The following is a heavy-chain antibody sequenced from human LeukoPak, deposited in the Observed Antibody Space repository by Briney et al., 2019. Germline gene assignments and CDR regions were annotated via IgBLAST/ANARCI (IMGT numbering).Heavy chain of an antibody. CDR2: IYYSGST. D-gene: IGHD2-21*02. V-gene: IGHV4-39*07. Sequence: KASETLSLTCTVSGGSISSSNYYWGWIRQPPGKGLEWIGCIYYSGSTYYNPSLKSRVTISVDRSKNQFSLKLSSVTAADTAVYYCARGCGGDCYWWTYNWFDPWGQGTLVTVSS. J-gene: IGHJ5*02. CDR3: ARGCGGDCYWWTYNWFDP. CDR1: GGSISSSNYY.